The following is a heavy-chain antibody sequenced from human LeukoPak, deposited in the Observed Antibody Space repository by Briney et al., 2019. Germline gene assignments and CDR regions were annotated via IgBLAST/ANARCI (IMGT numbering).Heavy chain of an antibody. J-gene: IGHJ4*02. V-gene: IGHV3-30*18. CDR2: ISYDGSDR. Sequence: GRSLRLSCAASGSTFSSYGMHWVRQAPGKGLERVAVISYDGSDRYFADSVKGRFTISRDNSKNTLYLQMNSLRGEDTAVYYCAKDRERLTIFGLQDYWGQGTLVTVSS. D-gene: IGHD3-9*01. CDR3: AKDRERLTIFGLQDY. CDR1: GSTFSSYG.